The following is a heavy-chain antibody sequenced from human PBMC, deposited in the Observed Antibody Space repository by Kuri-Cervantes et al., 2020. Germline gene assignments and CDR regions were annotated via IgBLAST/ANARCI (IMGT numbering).Heavy chain of an antibody. J-gene: IGHJ4*02. CDR2: VYYSGDT. V-gene: IGHV4-38-2*02. CDR1: GDSISTYY. Sequence: SETLSLTCTVSGDSISTYYWGWIRQAPGKGLEWLGTVYYSGDTYYNPSLQSRVTISLDTSKNQFSLKLDSVTAADTAVYYCARDSSGYYYFDFWGQGTLVTVSS. CDR3: ARDSSGYYYFDF. D-gene: IGHD6-25*01.